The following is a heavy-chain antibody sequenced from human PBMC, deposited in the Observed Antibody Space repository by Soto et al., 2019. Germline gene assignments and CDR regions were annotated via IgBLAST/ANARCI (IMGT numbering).Heavy chain of an antibody. J-gene: IGHJ6*02. D-gene: IGHD5-18*01. V-gene: IGHV3-30-3*01. CDR2: ISYDGSNK. CDR3: ARVKLIRWVLSPPTEDTAMAGGGMDV. Sequence: QPGGSLRLSCAASGFTFSSYAMHWVRQAPGKGLEWVAVISYDGSNKYYADSVKGRFTISRDNSKNTLYLQMNSLRAEDTAVYYCARVKLIRWVLSPPTEDTAMAGGGMDVWGQGTTVTVSS. CDR1: GFTFSSYA.